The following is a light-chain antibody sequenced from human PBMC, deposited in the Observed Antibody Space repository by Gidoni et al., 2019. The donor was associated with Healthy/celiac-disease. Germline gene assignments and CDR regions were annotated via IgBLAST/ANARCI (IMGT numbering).Light chain of an antibody. CDR1: ALPKQY. CDR3: QSADSSGTYWV. CDR2: QDS. V-gene: IGLV3-25*03. J-gene: IGLJ3*02. Sequence: SYELTQPPSVPVSPGQTARITCSGDALPKQYAYWYQQKPGQAPVLVIYQDSERPSGIPERFSGSSSGTTVTLTISGVQAEDEADYYCQSADSSGTYWVFGGGTKLTVL.